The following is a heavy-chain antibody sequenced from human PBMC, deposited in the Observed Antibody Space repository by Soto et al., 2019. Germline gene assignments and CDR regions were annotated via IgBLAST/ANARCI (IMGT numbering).Heavy chain of an antibody. D-gene: IGHD1-26*01. Sequence: GASVKVSCKASGYTFTSYYMHWVRQTPGQGLEWMGIINPSGGSTSYAQKSQGRVTLTRDTSTSTVSMEVSSLRSEDTAVYYCARDNSESNSWWFDPWGQGTLVTVSS. CDR1: GYTFTSYY. J-gene: IGHJ5*02. CDR3: ARDNSESNSWWFDP. V-gene: IGHV1-46*01. CDR2: INPSGGST.